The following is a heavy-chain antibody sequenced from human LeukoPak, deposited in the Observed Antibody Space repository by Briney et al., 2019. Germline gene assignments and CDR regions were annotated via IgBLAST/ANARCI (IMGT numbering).Heavy chain of an antibody. Sequence: PGGSLRLSCAASGFTFDDYALHWVRQAPGKGLEWVSGVSWNSGRVGYADSVKGRFTISRDNSKNTLYLQLNSLRAEDTAVYYCAKASTIATTQGGMGAPFDCWGQGTLVTVSS. CDR1: GFTFDDYA. CDR3: AKASTIATTQGGMGAPFDC. V-gene: IGHV3-9*01. D-gene: IGHD5-24*01. J-gene: IGHJ4*02. CDR2: VSWNSGRV.